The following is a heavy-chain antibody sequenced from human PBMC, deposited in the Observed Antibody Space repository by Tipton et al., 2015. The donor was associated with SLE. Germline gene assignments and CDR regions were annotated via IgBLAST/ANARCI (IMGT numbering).Heavy chain of an antibody. D-gene: IGHD3-9*01. V-gene: IGHV4-61*08. CDR2: ISNTGST. CDR3: ARAVRYAFEY. CDR1: GGSISSGGYY. J-gene: IGHJ4*02. Sequence: TLSLTCTVSGGSISSGGYYWSWIRQPPGKGLEWIGYISNTGSTDYNPSLNSRVTISADTSRNQISLKLNSVTAADTAVYYCARAVRYAFEYWGQGAVVTVSS.